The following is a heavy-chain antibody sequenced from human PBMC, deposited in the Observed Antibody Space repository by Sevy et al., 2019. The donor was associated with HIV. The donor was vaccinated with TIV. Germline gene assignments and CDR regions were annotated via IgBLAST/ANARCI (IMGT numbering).Heavy chain of an antibody. CDR2: INAGNGNT. J-gene: IGHJ6*03. CDR1: GYTFTSYA. V-gene: IGHV1-3*01. CDR3: AGTNYPTTNSGGVAGTVAGTIHYYYYYYMDV. D-gene: IGHD6-19*01. Sequence: ASVKVSCKASGYTFTSYAMHWVRQAPGQRLEWMGWINAGNGNTKYSQKFQGRVTITRDTSASTAYMELSSLRSEDTAVYYCAGTNYPTTNSGGVAGTVAGTIHYYYYYYMDVWGKGTTVTVSS.